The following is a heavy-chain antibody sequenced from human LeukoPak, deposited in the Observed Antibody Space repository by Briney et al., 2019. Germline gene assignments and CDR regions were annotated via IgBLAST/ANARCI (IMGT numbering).Heavy chain of an antibody. D-gene: IGHD6-19*01. J-gene: IGHJ4*02. CDR2: IFSGGST. Sequence: GGSLRLSCEASGFTVSSNYMSWVRQAPGKGLEWVSVIFSGGSTYYADSVRGRFTISRDKSKNTLSLQMSRLRAEDTAVYYCARTLAVGGIRDGGAFDYWGQGTLVTVSS. CDR3: ARTLAVGGIRDGGAFDY. CDR1: GFTVSSNY. V-gene: IGHV3-66*01.